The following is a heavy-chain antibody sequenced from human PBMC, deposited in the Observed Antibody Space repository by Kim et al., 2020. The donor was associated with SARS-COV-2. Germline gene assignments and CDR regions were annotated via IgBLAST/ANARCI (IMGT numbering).Heavy chain of an antibody. V-gene: IGHV7-4-1*02. D-gene: IGHD3-9*01. CDR1: GYTFTSYA. CDR3: ARGALTGYSIWFDP. Sequence: ASVKVSCKASGYTFTSYAMNWVRQAPGQGLEWMGWINTNTGNPTYAQGFTGRFVFSLDTSVSTAYLQISSLKAEDTAVYYCARGALTGYSIWFDPWGQGTLVTVSS. J-gene: IGHJ5*02. CDR2: INTNTGNP.